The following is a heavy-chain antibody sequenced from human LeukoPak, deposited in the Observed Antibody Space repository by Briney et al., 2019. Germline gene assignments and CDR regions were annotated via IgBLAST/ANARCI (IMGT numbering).Heavy chain of an antibody. J-gene: IGHJ4*02. D-gene: IGHD6-13*01. CDR1: GYSISSGYY. Sequence: PSETLSLTCAVSGYSISSGYYWGWIRQPPGKGLEWIGSIYHSGSTYYNPSLKSRVTISVDTSKNQFSLKLSSVTAADTAVYYCASVAAAGNVDYWGQGTLVTVSS. CDR2: IYHSGST. CDR3: ASVAAAGNVDY. V-gene: IGHV4-38-2*01.